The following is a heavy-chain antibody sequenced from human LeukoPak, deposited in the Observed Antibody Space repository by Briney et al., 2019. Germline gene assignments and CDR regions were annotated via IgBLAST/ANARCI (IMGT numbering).Heavy chain of an antibody. V-gene: IGHV1-2*02. CDR2: INPNSGGT. CDR3: ARDLVAAAGTGAFDI. Sequence: ASVKVSCKASGYTFTGYYIHWVRQAPGQGLEWMGWINPNSGGTNNAQKFQGRVTMTRDTSITTAYTELSSLKSDDTAVYYCARDLVAAAGTGAFDIWGQGTMVTVSS. J-gene: IGHJ3*02. D-gene: IGHD6-13*01. CDR1: GYTFTGYY.